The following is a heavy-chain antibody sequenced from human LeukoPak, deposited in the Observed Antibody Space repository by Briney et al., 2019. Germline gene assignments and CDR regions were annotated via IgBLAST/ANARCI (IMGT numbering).Heavy chain of an antibody. J-gene: IGHJ3*02. D-gene: IGHD1-26*01. CDR3: AREPTDHSGSYESQNAFDI. CDR1: GFTFSSYS. Sequence: PGGSLRLSCAASGFTFSSYSMNWVRQAPGKGLEWVSYISSSSSTIYYADSVKGRFTISRDNAKNSLYLQMNSLRAEDTAVYYCAREPTDHSGSYESQNAFDIWGQGTMVTVSS. V-gene: IGHV3-48*04. CDR2: ISSSSSTI.